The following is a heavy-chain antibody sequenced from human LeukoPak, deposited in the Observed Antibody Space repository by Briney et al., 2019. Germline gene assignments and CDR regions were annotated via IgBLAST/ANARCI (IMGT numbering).Heavy chain of an antibody. V-gene: IGHV1-18*01. J-gene: IGHJ4*02. D-gene: IGHD7-27*01. CDR2: ISGYKHKT. Sequence: ASVKVSCKASGGTFSSYAISWVRQAPGQGLEWVGWISGYKHKTDYAQKFLGRVTMTTDTSTSTTFLELRGLKSDDTAVYYCARAGERTGEGCDSWGQGTLVTVSS. CDR3: ARAGERTGEGCDS. CDR1: GGTFSSYA.